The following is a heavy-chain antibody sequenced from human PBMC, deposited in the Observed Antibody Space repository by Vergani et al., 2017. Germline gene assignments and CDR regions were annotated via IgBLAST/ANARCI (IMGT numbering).Heavy chain of an antibody. D-gene: IGHD2/OR15-2a*01. V-gene: IGHV1-24*01. CDR2: FDPEDGET. Sequence: QVQLVQSGAEVKKPGASVKVSCKVSGYTLTELSMHWVRQAPGKGLEWMGGFDPEDGETIYAQKFQGRVTMTEDTSTDTAYMDLSSLRSEDTAVYYCATGARVRWLHEGNSVSDYFDYWGQGTLVTVSS. CDR3: ATGARVRWLHEGNSVSDYFDY. CDR1: GYTLTELS. J-gene: IGHJ4*02.